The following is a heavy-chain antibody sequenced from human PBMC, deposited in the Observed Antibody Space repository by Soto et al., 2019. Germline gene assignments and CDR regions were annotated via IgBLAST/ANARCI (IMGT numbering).Heavy chain of an antibody. V-gene: IGHV1-69*06. D-gene: IGHD1-26*01. Sequence: QGKLMQSGGVLKKPGSSVKVSCKASGGTISCYAFSWLRQAPGQGLEWMGGITPMLGAANYVPKFQGRISITADTSATTVYLEMSGLRHNDTAMYYCARGGREEYFDGFATWGQGSLVTVSS. CDR2: ITPMLGAA. CDR1: GGTISCYA. J-gene: IGHJ5*02. CDR3: ARGGREEYFDGFAT.